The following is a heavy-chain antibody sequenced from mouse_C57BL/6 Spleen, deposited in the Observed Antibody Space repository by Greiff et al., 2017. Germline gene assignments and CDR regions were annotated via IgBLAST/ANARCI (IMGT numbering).Heavy chain of an antibody. V-gene: IGHV1-55*01. CDR3: ARGGLTVDY. J-gene: IGHJ2*01. Sequence: QVQLQQPGAELVKPGASVKMSCKASGYTFTSYWLTWVKQRPGQGLEWIGDIYPGSGSTNYNEKFKSKATLTVDTSSSTAYMQLSSLTSEDTAVYYCARGGLTVDYWGQGTTLTVSS. D-gene: IGHD4-1*01. CDR2: IYPGSGST. CDR1: GYTFTSYW.